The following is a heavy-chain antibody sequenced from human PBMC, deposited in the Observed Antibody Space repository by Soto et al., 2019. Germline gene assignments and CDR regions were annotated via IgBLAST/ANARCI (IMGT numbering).Heavy chain of an antibody. V-gene: IGHV3-7*04. CDR1: GFSFNIYW. CDR2: IKQDGSDK. J-gene: IGHJ3*02. Sequence: EVQLVASGGGLVQPGGSLRLSCAASGFSFNIYWMSWVRQAPGKGLEWVANIKQDGSDKYYVDSVKGRFTISRDNGKNSLYLQMNSLRVEDTAVYYCARGGRPDIWGQGTMVAVSS. D-gene: IGHD3-10*01. CDR3: ARGGRPDI.